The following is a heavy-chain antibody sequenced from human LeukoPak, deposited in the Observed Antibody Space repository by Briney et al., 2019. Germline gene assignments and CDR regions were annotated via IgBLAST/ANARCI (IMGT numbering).Heavy chain of an antibody. CDR2: IYYSGST. CDR3: ARHRSATHALDI. J-gene: IGHJ3*02. V-gene: IGHV4-59*08. Sequence: PSETLSLNCTVSGGSISSYYWSWIRQPPGKGLEWIGYIYYSGSTNYNPSLKSRVTISVDTSKNQFSLKLSSVTAADTAVYYCARHRSATHALDIWGQGTMVTVSS. CDR1: GGSISSYY.